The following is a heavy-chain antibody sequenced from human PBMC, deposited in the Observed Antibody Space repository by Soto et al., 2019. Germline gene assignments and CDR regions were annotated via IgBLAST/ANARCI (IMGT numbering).Heavy chain of an antibody. Sequence: PGGSLRLSCAASGFTFSSYGMHWVRQAPGKGLEWVAVISYDGSNKYYADSVKGRFTISRDNSKNTLYLQMNSLRAEDTAVYYCAKDQGEEVPEAYYYYYGMGVWGQGTTVTVSS. CDR1: GFTFSSYG. V-gene: IGHV3-30*18. CDR2: ISYDGSNK. J-gene: IGHJ6*02. CDR3: AKDQGEEVPEAYYYYYGMGV. D-gene: IGHD3-16*01.